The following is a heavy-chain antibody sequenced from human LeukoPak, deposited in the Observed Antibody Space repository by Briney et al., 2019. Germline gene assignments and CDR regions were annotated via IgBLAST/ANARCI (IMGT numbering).Heavy chain of an antibody. CDR1: GGSISSSSYD. D-gene: IGHD6-6*01. J-gene: IGHJ4*02. Sequence: PSEXXXLTCTVSGGSISSSSYDWGWIRQPEGKGLEGIGSIYYSGSTYDNPSHKSRINISVDKDKNPFSQKLSYVTAVDTAVYYCARHWSIAARHYFDYWGQGTLVTVSS. CDR2: IYYSGST. CDR3: ARHWSIAARHYFDY. V-gene: IGHV4-39*01.